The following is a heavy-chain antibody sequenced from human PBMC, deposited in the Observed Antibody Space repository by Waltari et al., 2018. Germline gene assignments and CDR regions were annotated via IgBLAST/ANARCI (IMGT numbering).Heavy chain of an antibody. Sequence: QLQLQESGPGLVEPSETLSLTCTASGCSISSSSHFRAWIRRPPGKGLEWVGSLYYSGSTFYNPSLKSRVTISVDTSKNQFSLKLTSVTAADTAEYYCARIGSVNWFDPWGQGILVTASS. J-gene: IGHJ5*02. V-gene: IGHV4-39*01. CDR3: ARIGSVNWFDP. CDR1: GCSISSSSHF. CDR2: LYYSGST. D-gene: IGHD3-10*01.